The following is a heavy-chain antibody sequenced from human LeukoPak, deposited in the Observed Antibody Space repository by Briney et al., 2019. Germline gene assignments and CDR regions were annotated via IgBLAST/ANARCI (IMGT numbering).Heavy chain of an antibody. V-gene: IGHV1-8*01. CDR2: MNPNSGNT. J-gene: IGHJ6*03. CDR1: GYTFTSYD. CDR3: ARLAPLGRYDSPLAYMDV. Sequence: VASVKVSCKASGYTFTSYDINWVRQATGQGLEWMGWMNPNSGNTGYAQKFQGRVTMTRNTSISTAYMELSSLRSEDTAVYYCARLAPLGRYDSPLAYMDVWGKGTTVTVSS. D-gene: IGHD3-22*01.